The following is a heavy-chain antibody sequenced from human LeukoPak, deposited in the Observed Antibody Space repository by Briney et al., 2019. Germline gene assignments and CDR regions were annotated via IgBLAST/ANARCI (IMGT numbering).Heavy chain of an antibody. Sequence: PGGSLRLSCAASGFTFSSYWMHWVRQAPGKGLVWVSRISSDGSSTTYADSVKGRFTISRDNAKNSLYLEMSSLRPEDTAVYYCARVRYIAARQCWFDPWGQGTLVTVSS. D-gene: IGHD6-6*01. CDR1: GFTFSSYW. J-gene: IGHJ5*02. CDR2: ISSDGSST. V-gene: IGHV3-74*01. CDR3: ARVRYIAARQCWFDP.